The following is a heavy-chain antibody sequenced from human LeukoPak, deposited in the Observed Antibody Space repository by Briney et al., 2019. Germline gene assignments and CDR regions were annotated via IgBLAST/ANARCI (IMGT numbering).Heavy chain of an antibody. V-gene: IGHV4-34*01. CDR1: GESFDVFY. Sequence: PSETLSLTCAVYGESFDVFYWNWIRQPPGKGLEWMGEINYSGMSDYNPALKSRVAISADSSKRQFSLDLTSVTAADTAVYYCAIRLATSRLATATTWFDPWGQGTLVSVSS. J-gene: IGHJ5*02. CDR3: AIRLATSRLATATTWFDP. CDR2: INYSGMS. D-gene: IGHD3-9*01.